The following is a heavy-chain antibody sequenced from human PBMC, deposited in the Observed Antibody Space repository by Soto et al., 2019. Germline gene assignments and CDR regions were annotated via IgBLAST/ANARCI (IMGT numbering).Heavy chain of an antibody. Sequence: GGSLRLSCAASGFTFSSYAMSWVRQAPGKGLEWVSAISGSGGSTYYADSVKGRFTISRDNSKNTLYLQMNSLRAEDTAVYYCAKGSQLWFSGSRTFDYWGQGTLVTVSS. CDR1: GFTFSSYA. D-gene: IGHD5-18*01. CDR3: AKGSQLWFSGSRTFDY. V-gene: IGHV3-23*01. CDR2: ISGSGGST. J-gene: IGHJ4*02.